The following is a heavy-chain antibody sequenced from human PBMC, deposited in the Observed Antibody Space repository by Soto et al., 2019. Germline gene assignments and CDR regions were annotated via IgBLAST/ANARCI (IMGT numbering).Heavy chain of an antibody. CDR2: IYYSGST. CDR1: GGSISSYY. J-gene: IGHJ3*02. CDR3: ARLGYCGGDCLDAFDS. Sequence: PSETLSLTCTVSGGSISSYYWSWIRQPPGKGLEWIGYIYYSGSTNYNPSLKSRVTISVDTAKNQFALKLSSVTAADTAVYYCARLGYCGGDCLDAFDSWGQGTMVTVSS. V-gene: IGHV4-59*01. D-gene: IGHD2-21*02.